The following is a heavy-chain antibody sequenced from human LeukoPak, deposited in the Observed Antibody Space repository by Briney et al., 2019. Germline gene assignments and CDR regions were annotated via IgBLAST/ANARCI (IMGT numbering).Heavy chain of an antibody. Sequence: GGSLRLSCAASGFTFSSYSMNWVRQALGKGLEWVSAISGSGGSTYYADSVKGRFTISRDNSKNTLYLQMNSLRAEDTAVYYCAKGLGYCSGGSCLSPAYWGQGTLVTVSS. CDR3: AKGLGYCSGGSCLSPAY. CDR2: ISGSGGST. D-gene: IGHD2-15*01. V-gene: IGHV3-23*01. CDR1: GFTFSSYS. J-gene: IGHJ4*02.